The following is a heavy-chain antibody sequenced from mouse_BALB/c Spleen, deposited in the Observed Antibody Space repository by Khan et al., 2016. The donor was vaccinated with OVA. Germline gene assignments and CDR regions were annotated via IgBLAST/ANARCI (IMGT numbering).Heavy chain of an antibody. Sequence: VQLKQSGPGLVKPSQSLSLTCNVTGYSITSGYVWNWIRQFPGNKLEWMGYISYSGSSNYNPSLKSRSSITRDTSKNQFFLQLNSVTTEDTATYYCANKARIKYWGQGTTLTVSS. V-gene: IGHV3-2*02. CDR2: ISYSGSS. J-gene: IGHJ2*01. CDR3: ANKARIKY. D-gene: IGHD2-4*01. CDR1: GYSITSGYV.